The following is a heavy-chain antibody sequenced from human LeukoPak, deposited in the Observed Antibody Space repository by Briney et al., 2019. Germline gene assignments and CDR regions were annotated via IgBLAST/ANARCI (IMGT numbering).Heavy chain of an antibody. J-gene: IGHJ4*02. V-gene: IGHV1-46*01. Sequence: ASVKVSCKASGYTVTSDYMHWVRQAPGQGLEWMGIINPSGGSTSYAQKFQGRVTMTRDTSTSTVYMELSSLRSEDTAVYYCARSERLGELSPLPNYWGQRTLVTVSS. CDR2: INPSGGST. CDR1: GYTVTSDY. D-gene: IGHD3-16*02. CDR3: ARSERLGELSPLPNY.